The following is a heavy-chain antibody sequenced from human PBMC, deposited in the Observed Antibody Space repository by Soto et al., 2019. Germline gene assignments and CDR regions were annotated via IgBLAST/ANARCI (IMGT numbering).Heavy chain of an antibody. CDR2: IYYSGST. J-gene: IGHJ4*02. D-gene: IGHD4-17*01. Sequence: LSLTCIVSGGSIRSYYWSWIRQPPGKGLEWIGNIYYSGSTNYNPSRKSRVSISVDTSKNQFSLKLSSATAADTAVYYCTRVGGYYGDYPNFDYWGQGALVTVSS. CDR1: GGSIRSYY. CDR3: TRVGGYYGDYPNFDY. V-gene: IGHV4-59*01.